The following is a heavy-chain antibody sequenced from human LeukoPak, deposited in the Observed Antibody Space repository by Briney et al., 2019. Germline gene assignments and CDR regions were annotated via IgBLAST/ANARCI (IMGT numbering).Heavy chain of an antibody. J-gene: IGHJ4*02. Sequence: GGSLRLSCAASGFTFSSYAMSWVRQAPGKGLEWVAVISYDGSNKYYADSVKGRFTISRDNSKNTLYLQMNSLRAEDTAVYYCARVSSAADYWGQGTLVTVSS. D-gene: IGHD6-13*01. V-gene: IGHV3-30*04. CDR2: ISYDGSNK. CDR3: ARVSSAADY. CDR1: GFTFSSYA.